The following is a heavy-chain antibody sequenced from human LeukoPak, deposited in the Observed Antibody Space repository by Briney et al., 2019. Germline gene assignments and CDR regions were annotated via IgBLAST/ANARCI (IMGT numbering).Heavy chain of an antibody. J-gene: IGHJ6*02. D-gene: IGHD3-16*01. V-gene: IGHV7-4-1*02. CDR2: INTNTGNP. Sequence: ASVKVSCKASGYTFTSYAMNWVRQAPGQGLEWMGWINTNTGNPTYAQGFTGRFVFSLDTSVSTAYLQISSLKAEDTAVYYCARELFGPSDHYYYGMDVWGQGTTVTVSS. CDR3: ARELFGPSDHYYYGMDV. CDR1: GYTFTSYA.